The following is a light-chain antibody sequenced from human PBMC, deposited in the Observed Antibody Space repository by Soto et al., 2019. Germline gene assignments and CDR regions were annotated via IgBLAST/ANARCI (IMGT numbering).Light chain of an antibody. J-gene: IGKJ2*01. CDR3: XXXXXXXYX. CDR1: QGINTW. CDR2: AAS. V-gene: IGKV1D-16*01. Sequence: DIQMTQSPSSLSASVGDRVTITCRASQGINTWLAWYQQKPEKAPRSLIYAASSLQSGVPSRFSGSGSGTDFTLTISSLQXXXXXXXXXXXXXXXXYXFGQGTKLEIK.